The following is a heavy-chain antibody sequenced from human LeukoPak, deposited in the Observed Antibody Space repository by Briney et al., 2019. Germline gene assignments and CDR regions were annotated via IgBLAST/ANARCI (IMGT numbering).Heavy chain of an antibody. CDR1: GFTFSNYW. Sequence: PGGSLRLSCVASGFTFSNYWMYWVRQAPGKGLVWVSRINTDGSTTSYADSVKGRFTISRDNAKNTLYLQMNSLRAEDTAVYYCARDSGTYYYYYMDVRGKGTTVTVSS. CDR2: INTDGSTT. V-gene: IGHV3-74*01. CDR3: ARDSGTYYYYYMDV. J-gene: IGHJ6*03. D-gene: IGHD1-26*01.